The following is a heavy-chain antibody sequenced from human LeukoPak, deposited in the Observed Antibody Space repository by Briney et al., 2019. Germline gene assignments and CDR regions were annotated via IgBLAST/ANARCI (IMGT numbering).Heavy chain of an antibody. CDR3: ARARLNYYGSGSYRGDYYGMDV. Sequence: ASVKVSCKASGYIFTSYYMHWVRQAPGQGLEWMGIINPSCGSTSYAQKFQGRVTMTRDTSTSTVYMELSSLRSEDTAVYYCARARLNYYGSGSYRGDYYGMDVWGQGTTVTVSS. J-gene: IGHJ6*02. CDR1: GYIFTSYY. D-gene: IGHD3-10*01. V-gene: IGHV1-46*01. CDR2: INPSCGST.